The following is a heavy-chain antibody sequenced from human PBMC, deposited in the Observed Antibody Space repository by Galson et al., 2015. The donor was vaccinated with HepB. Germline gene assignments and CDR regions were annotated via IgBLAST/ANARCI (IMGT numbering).Heavy chain of an antibody. Sequence: SLRLSCAASGFTFNNYGMHWVRQAPGKGLEWVAVISYDGSNTDYADSVKGRFTISRDNSKSALYLQLNSLRPEDSAVYYCAKGGVLVPAAIVDYWGRGTLVTVPS. J-gene: IGHJ4*02. V-gene: IGHV3-30*18. CDR2: ISYDGSNT. CDR1: GFTFNNYG. CDR3: AKGGVLVPAAIVDY. D-gene: IGHD2-2*01.